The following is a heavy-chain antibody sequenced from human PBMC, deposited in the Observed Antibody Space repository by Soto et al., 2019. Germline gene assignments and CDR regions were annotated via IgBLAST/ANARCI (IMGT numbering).Heavy chain of an antibody. CDR1: GASVSGQY. CDR2: IIPTGST. V-gene: IGHV4-34*01. J-gene: IGHJ6*02. D-gene: IGHD2-8*01. Sequence: QVQLHQRGAGLLKPSETLSLTCAVSGASVSGQYWSWIRQPPGKGLEWVGEIIPTGSTTYNPSLKSRLSFSLDTSKNHFSLNLTSVSVADTAVDYCARGGISMAWNYYYYGMDVWGQGTTVTVSS. CDR3: ARGGISMAWNYYYYGMDV.